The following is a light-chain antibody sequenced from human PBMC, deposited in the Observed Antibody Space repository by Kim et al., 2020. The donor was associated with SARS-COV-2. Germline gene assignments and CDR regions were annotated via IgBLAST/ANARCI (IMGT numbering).Light chain of an antibody. CDR3: YSRESSGNHCI. V-gene: IGLV3-19*01. CDR2: GKN. CDR1: SLRSYY. J-gene: IGLJ2*01. Sequence: SSELTQDPAVSVALGQTVRITCHGDSLRSYYASWFQQKPGQAPILVFYGKNNRPSGIPDRFSGSYSGNTASLTITAAQAEDEADYYCYSRESSGNHCIFGGGTKVTVL.